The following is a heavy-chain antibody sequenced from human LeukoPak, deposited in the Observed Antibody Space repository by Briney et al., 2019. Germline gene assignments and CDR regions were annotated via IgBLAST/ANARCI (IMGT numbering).Heavy chain of an antibody. CDR2: INSDGTNT. V-gene: IGHV3-74*01. Sequence: GGSLRLSCVASEFTFSTYCMHWVRQAPGKGLVWVSRINSDGTNTDYADSVKGRFTISRDNAKNTLYMQMNSLRVDDTAVYYCVREASGVSSSAFDVWGQGTMVTVSS. CDR1: EFTFSTYC. J-gene: IGHJ3*01. CDR3: VREASGVSSSAFDV. D-gene: IGHD1-26*01.